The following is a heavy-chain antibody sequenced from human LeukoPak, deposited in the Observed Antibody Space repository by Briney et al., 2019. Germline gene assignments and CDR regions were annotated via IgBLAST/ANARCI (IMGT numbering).Heavy chain of an antibody. CDR3: SKGRTVTGTLALDY. J-gene: IGHJ4*02. CDR2: ISGSGDST. V-gene: IGHV3-23*01. CDR1: GFTFNSYA. Sequence: GGSLGLSCAASGFTFNSYAMTWVRQAPAKGLEWVSAISGSGDSTYYADSVRGRFTISRDNSKNTLYLQMNSLRAEDTAVYYCSKGRTVTGTLALDYWGQGTLVTVSS. D-gene: IGHD6-19*01.